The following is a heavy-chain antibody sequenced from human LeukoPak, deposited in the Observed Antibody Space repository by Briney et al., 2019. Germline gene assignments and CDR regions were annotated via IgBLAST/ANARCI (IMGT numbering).Heavy chain of an antibody. D-gene: IGHD2-2*01. CDR2: MNPNSGNT. Sequence: ASVKVSCKASGYTFTSYDINWVRQATGQGLEWMGWMNPNSGNTGYAQKFQGRVTMTRNTSISTAYMELSSLRSEATAVYYCASLFCSSTSCSYNWFDPWGQGTLVTVSS. J-gene: IGHJ5*02. V-gene: IGHV1-8*01. CDR1: GYTFTSYD. CDR3: ASLFCSSTSCSYNWFDP.